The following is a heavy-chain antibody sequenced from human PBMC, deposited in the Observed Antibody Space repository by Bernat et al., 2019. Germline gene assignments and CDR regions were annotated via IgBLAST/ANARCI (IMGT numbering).Heavy chain of an antibody. CDR3: ARRIRAAAGLYYFDY. J-gene: IGHJ4*02. V-gene: IGHV4-39*01. CDR2: IYYSGST. D-gene: IGHD6-13*01. CDR1: GGSISSSSYY. Sequence: QLQLQESGPGLVKPSETLSLTCTVSGGSISSSSYYWGWIRQPPGKGLEWIGSIYYSGSTYYNPSLKSRVTISVDTSRSQFSLKLSSVTAADTAVYYCARRIRAAAGLYYFDYWGQGILVTVSS.